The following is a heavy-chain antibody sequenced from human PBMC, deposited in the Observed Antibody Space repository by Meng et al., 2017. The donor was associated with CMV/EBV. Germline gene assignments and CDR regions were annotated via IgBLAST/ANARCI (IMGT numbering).Heavy chain of an antibody. J-gene: IGHJ4*02. V-gene: IGHV4-34*01. CDR2: INHSGST. CDR1: GGSFSGYY. D-gene: IGHD6-13*01. Sequence: SCAVYGGSFSGYYWSWIRQPPGKGLEWIGEINHSGSTNYNPSLKSRVTISVDTSKNQFSLKLSSVTAADTAVYYCARVGSSSWYDLNYFDYWGQGTLVTVSS. CDR3: ARVGSSSWYDLNYFDY.